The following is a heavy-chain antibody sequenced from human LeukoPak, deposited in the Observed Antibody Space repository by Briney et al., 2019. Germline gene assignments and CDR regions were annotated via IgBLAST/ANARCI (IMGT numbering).Heavy chain of an antibody. J-gene: IGHJ4*02. CDR3: ARDDNWRPCEY. CDR1: GSTFSNDW. D-gene: IGHD3-3*01. V-gene: IGHV3-7*01. Sequence: GGSLRLSCAASGSTFSNDWMSWVRQAPRKGLEWVGNINQHGSETYYGDSLKGRFTISRDTSKNTLYLHMNRLRAEDTAVYYCARDDNWRPCEYWGQGSLVTVSS. CDR2: INQHGSET.